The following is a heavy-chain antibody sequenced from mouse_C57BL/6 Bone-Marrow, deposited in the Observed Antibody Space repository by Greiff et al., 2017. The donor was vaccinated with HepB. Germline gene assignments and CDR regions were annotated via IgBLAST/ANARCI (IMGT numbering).Heavy chain of an antibody. D-gene: IGHD1-1*01. CDR1: GYTFTSYG. V-gene: IGHV1-81*01. CDR2: IYPRSGNT. J-gene: IGHJ3*01. CDR3: ARSIYYYVSSFSWFAY. Sequence: QVQLQQSGAELARPGASVKLSCKASGYTFTSYGMSWVKQRTGQGLEWIGEIYPRSGNTYYNEKFKGKATLTADKSSSTAYMELRSLTSEDSAVYFCARSIYYYVSSFSWFAYWGQGTLVTVSA.